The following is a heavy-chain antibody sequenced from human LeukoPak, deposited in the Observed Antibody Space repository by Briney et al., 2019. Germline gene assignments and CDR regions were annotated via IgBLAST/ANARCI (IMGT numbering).Heavy chain of an antibody. CDR2: INTNTGNP. Sequence: ASVKVSCKASGYTFTSYAMNWVRQAPGQGLEWMGWINTNTGNPTYAQGFTGRFVFSLDTSVSMAYLQISSLKAEDTAVYYCARIGDYGGNSDSDYWGQGTLVTVSS. CDR3: ARIGDYGGNSDSDY. CDR1: GYTFTSYA. D-gene: IGHD4-23*01. J-gene: IGHJ4*02. V-gene: IGHV7-4-1*04.